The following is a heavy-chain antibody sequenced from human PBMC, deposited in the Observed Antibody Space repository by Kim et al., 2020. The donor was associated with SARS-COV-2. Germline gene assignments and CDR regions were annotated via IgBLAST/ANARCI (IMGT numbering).Heavy chain of an antibody. CDR2: IDPSDSYT. D-gene: IGHD2-15*01. CDR3: ARLGACGGSCYSVFYYYYGMDV. J-gene: IGHJ6*02. Sequence: GESLKISCKGSGYSFTSYWISWVRQMPGKGLEWMGRIDPSDSYTNYSPSFQGHVTISADKSISTAYLQWSSLKASDTAMYYCARLGACGGSCYSVFYYYYGMDVWGQGTTVTVSS. V-gene: IGHV5-10-1*01. CDR1: GYSFTSYW.